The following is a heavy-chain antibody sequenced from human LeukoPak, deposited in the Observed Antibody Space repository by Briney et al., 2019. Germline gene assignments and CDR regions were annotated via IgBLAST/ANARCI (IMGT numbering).Heavy chain of an antibody. Sequence: PGGSLRLSCAASGFTFSSYSMNWVRQAPGKGLEWVSSISSSSSYIYYADSVKGRFTISRDNAKNSLYLPMNSLRAEETAVYYCARAGRYYESSGYYFDAFDMWGEGTMVTVS. J-gene: IGHJ3*02. CDR3: ARAGRYYESSGYYFDAFDM. CDR2: ISSSSSYI. D-gene: IGHD3-22*01. V-gene: IGHV3-21*01. CDR1: GFTFSSYS.